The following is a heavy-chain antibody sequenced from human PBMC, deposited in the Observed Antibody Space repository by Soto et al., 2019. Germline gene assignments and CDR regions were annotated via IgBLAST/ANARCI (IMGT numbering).Heavy chain of an antibody. CDR1: GFTFVTSA. CDR2: ISNSDGNT. D-gene: IGHD2-2*01. CDR3: AGIDCSSTRCYGIDY. Sequence: EVQLLESGGGLVQPGGSLRLSCAASGFTFVTSAMSWVRQAPGKGLEWVSSISNSDGNTYYTDSVKGRFTISGDNSKNTLYLQMNSLRAEDTAVYYCAGIDCSSTRCYGIDYWGQGSLVTVSS. V-gene: IGHV3-23*01. J-gene: IGHJ4*02.